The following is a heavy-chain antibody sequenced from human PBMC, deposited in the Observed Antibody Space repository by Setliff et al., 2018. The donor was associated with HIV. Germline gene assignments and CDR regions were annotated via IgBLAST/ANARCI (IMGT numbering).Heavy chain of an antibody. CDR2: TFAGGST. D-gene: IGHD3-10*01. CDR1: EVSVSGHY. V-gene: IGHV3-66*02. J-gene: IGHJ5*02. CDR3: ARENRFYASGSHYAEWGFDP. Sequence: PGESLRLSCAASEVSVSGHYMGWARQTPGKGLEWVSVTFAGGSTDYADSVKGRFTVSRDHSTNTLNLQMNSLRVEDTGIYYCARENRFYASGSHYAEWGFDPWGQGVLVTVSS.